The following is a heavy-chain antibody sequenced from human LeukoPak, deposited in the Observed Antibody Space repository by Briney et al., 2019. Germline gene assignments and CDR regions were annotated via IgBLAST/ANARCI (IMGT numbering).Heavy chain of an antibody. CDR3: ARDLGRYTADY. J-gene: IGHJ4*02. V-gene: IGHV3-21*01. Sequence: GGSLRLSXAASGFTFSSYSMNWVRQAPGKGLEWVSSISSSSSYIYYADSVKGRFTISRDNAKNSLYLQMNSLRAEDTAVYYCARDLGRYTADYWGQGTLVTVSS. CDR1: GFTFSSYS. D-gene: IGHD1-26*01. CDR2: ISSSSSYI.